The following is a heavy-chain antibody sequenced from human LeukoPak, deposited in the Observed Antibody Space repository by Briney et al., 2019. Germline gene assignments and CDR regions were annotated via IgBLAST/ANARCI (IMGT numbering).Heavy chain of an antibody. J-gene: IGHJ4*02. Sequence: GAPVKVSCKASGYTFTSYDINWVRQATGQGLEWMGWMNPNSGNTGYAQKFQGRVTITRNTSISTAYMELSSLRSEDTAVYYCARGKRDDFWSGYPGFDYWGQGTLVTVSS. V-gene: IGHV1-8*03. CDR2: MNPNSGNT. CDR1: GYTFTSYD. CDR3: ARGKRDDFWSGYPGFDY. D-gene: IGHD3-3*01.